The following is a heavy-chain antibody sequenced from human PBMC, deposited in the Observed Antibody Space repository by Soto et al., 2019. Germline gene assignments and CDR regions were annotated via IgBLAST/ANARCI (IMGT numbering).Heavy chain of an antibody. CDR2: IYYSGST. D-gene: IGHD5-18*01. Sequence: PSETLSLTCTVSGGSISSSSYYWGWIRQPPGEGLEWIGSIYYSGSTYYNPSLKSRVTISVDTSKNQFSLKLSSVTAADTAVYYCARGSSLYGYVFRGQGTLVTVSS. V-gene: IGHV4-39*01. CDR1: GGSISSSSYY. J-gene: IGHJ4*02. CDR3: ARGSSLYGYVF.